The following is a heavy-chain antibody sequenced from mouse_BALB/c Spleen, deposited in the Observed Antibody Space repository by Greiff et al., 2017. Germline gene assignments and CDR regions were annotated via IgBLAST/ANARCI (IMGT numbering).Heavy chain of an antibody. V-gene: IGHV1-7*01. CDR3: ARREWGDY. CDR2: INPSTGYT. J-gene: IGHJ2*01. CDR1: GYTFTSYW. D-gene: IGHD1-3*01. Sequence: VKLMESGAELAKPGASVKMSCKASGYTFTSYWMHWVKQRPGQGLEWIGYINPSTGYTEYNQKFKDKATLTADKSSSTAYMQLSSLTSEDSAVYYCARREWGDYWGQGTTLTVSS.